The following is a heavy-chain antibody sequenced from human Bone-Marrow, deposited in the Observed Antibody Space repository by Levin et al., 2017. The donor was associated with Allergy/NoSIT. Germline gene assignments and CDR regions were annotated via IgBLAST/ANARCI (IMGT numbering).Heavy chain of an antibody. CDR3: ARDPARGYYDSSGYSGDH. CDR1: GFTFRHYT. J-gene: IGHJ4*02. Sequence: GGSLRLSCAASGFTFRHYTMNWVRQAPGKGLEWVSCITSSGDSTYYADFVKGRFTISRDNAKNSLYLQLNRLRDEDTAMYYCARDPARGYYDSSGYSGDHWGQGTLVTVSS. V-gene: IGHV3-48*02. D-gene: IGHD3-22*01. CDR2: ITSSGDST.